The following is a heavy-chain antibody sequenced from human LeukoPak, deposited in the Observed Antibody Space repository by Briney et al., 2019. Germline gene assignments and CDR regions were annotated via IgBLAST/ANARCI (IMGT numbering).Heavy chain of an antibody. D-gene: IGHD3-3*01. V-gene: IGHV4-34*01. CDR3: ARADFWSGYS. Sequence: SETLSLTCAVYGGSFSGYYWSWIRHPPGKGLEWIGEINHSGSTNYNPSLKSRVTISVDTSKNQFSLKLSSVTAADTAVYYCARADFWSGYSWGQGTLVTVSS. CDR1: GGSFSGYY. J-gene: IGHJ5*02. CDR2: INHSGST.